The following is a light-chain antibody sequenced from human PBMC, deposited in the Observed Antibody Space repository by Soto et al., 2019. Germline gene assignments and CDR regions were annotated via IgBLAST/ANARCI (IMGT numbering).Light chain of an antibody. CDR3: PQYDSSPWT. Sequence: EIVLTQSPGTLSLSPGERATLSCRASQSVSSSFLAWYQLKPGQAPRLLIYGASSRATGIPDRFSGSGSGTDFTLTISRLEPEDFAVYYCPQYDSSPWTFGQGTKVEIK. CDR2: GAS. J-gene: IGKJ1*01. CDR1: QSVSSSF. V-gene: IGKV3-20*01.